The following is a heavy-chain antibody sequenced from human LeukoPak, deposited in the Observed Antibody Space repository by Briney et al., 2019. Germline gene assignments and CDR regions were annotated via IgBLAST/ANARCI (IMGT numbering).Heavy chain of an antibody. J-gene: IGHJ4*02. Sequence: GESLKISCKGPGYIFTNYGISWVRQMPGKGLEWMGRIDPSDSYTNYSPSFQGHVTISADKSIRTAYLQWSSLRASDTAIYYCARGERSLDYWGQGTLVTVSS. CDR3: ARGERSLDY. D-gene: IGHD3-10*01. CDR2: IDPSDSYT. CDR1: GYIFTNYG. V-gene: IGHV5-10-1*01.